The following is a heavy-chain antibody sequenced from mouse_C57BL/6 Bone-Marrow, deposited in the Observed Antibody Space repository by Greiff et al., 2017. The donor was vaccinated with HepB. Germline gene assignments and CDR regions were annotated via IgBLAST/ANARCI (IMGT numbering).Heavy chain of an antibody. CDR2: IYPGSGST. Sequence: QVQLQQPGAELVKPGASVKMSCKASGYTFTSYWITWVKQRPGQGLEWIGDIYPGSGSTDYNEKFKSKATLTVDTSSSTAYMQLSSLTSEASAVYYWASTGYGSGYAFAYWGQGTLVTVSA. CDR3: ASTGYGSGYAFAY. J-gene: IGHJ3*01. V-gene: IGHV1-55*01. D-gene: IGHD1-1*01. CDR1: GYTFTSYW.